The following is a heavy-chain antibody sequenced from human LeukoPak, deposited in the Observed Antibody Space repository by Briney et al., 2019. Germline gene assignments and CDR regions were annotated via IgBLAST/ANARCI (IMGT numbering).Heavy chain of an antibody. CDR2: INSDGSWT. CDR1: GNYW. D-gene: IGHD2/OR15-2a*01. CDR3: VSFYEEY. J-gene: IGHJ4*02. V-gene: IGHV3-74*01. Sequence: GGSLRLSCAASGNYWMHWVRQAPGKGLVWVSHINSDGSWTSYADSVKGRFTISKDNAKNTVYLQMNNLRAEDKAVYYCVSFYEEYWGRGTLVTVSS.